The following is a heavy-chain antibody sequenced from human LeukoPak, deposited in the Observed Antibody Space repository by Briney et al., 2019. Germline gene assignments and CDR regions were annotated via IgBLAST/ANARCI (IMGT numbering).Heavy chain of an antibody. D-gene: IGHD3-22*01. CDR2: IRSKANNYAT. V-gene: IGHV3-73*01. Sequence: LPGGSLRLSCAASGFTFSGSAMHWVRQASGKGLEWVGRIRSKANNYATAYAASVKGRFTISREDSKNTAYLQMNSLKTEDTAVYYCTRRNKDDSSGYYYDWGQGTLVTVSS. CDR3: TRRNKDDSSGYYYD. J-gene: IGHJ4*02. CDR1: GFTFSGSA.